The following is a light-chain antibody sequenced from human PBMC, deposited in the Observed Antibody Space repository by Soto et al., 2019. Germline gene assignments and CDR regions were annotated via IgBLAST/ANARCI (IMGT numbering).Light chain of an antibody. CDR1: QSVSSY. CDR2: DAS. Sequence: EIVLTQSPATLSLSPGERATLSCRASQSVSSYLAWYQQKPGQAPRLLIYDASNRATGIPARFSGSGSGTDFTLTISSLEPGDFAVYYCQQRSNWRGLTFGGGTKVEIK. CDR3: QQRSNWRGLT. V-gene: IGKV3-11*01. J-gene: IGKJ4*01.